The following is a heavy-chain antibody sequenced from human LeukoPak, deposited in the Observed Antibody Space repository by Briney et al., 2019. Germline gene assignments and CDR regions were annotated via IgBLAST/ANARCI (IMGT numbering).Heavy chain of an antibody. V-gene: IGHV4-59*08. Sequence: PSETLSLTCTVSGGSISSYYWSWIRQPPGKGLEWIGYIYYSGSTNYNPSLKSRVTISVDTSKNQFSLKLSSVTAADTAVYYCARLSPLYCSGGSCYSARYVDYWGQGTLVTVSS. D-gene: IGHD2-15*01. J-gene: IGHJ4*02. CDR2: IYYSGST. CDR1: GGSISSYY. CDR3: ARLSPLYCSGGSCYSARYVDY.